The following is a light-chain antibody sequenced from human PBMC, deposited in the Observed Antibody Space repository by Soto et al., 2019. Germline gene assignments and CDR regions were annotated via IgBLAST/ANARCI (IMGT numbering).Light chain of an antibody. J-gene: IGLJ2*01. Sequence: QSVLTQSPSASASLGASVKLTCTLSGGHSSYAIAWHQQQPEKGPRFLMKFRSDGSHSKGDGIPDRFSGSSSGAERYLTISSLQSEDEADYYCQTWGSGIQVFGGGTKLTVL. CDR1: GGHSSYA. V-gene: IGLV4-69*01. CDR2: FRSDGSH. CDR3: QTWGSGIQV.